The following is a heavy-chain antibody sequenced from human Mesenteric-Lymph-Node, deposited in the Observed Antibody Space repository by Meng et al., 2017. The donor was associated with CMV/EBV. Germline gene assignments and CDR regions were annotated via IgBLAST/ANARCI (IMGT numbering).Heavy chain of an antibody. D-gene: IGHD6-6*01. Sequence: GESLKISCAAPGFAFNNYPMSWVRQVPGKGLEWVSAISGSGGSTYYADSVKGRFTISRDNSKNTLYLQMNSLRAEDTAVYYCAKGSSSSGVYYYYYGMDVWGQGTTVTVSS. CDR3: AKGSSSSGVYYYYYGMDV. CDR2: ISGSGGST. V-gene: IGHV3-23*01. CDR1: GFAFNNYP. J-gene: IGHJ6*02.